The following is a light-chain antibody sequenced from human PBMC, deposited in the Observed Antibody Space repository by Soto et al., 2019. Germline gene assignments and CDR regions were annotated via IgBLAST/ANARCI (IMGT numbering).Light chain of an antibody. CDR3: QQYNNWPPFT. V-gene: IGKV3-11*01. J-gene: IGKJ4*01. CDR2: DAS. Sequence: EIVLTQSPATLSLSPGERATLSCRASQNIDTYLDWYQQKPGQSPRLLIFDASSRATGTPARFSGSGSGTDFTLTISSLEPEDFAVYYCQQYNNWPPFTFGGGTKVEIK. CDR1: QNIDTY.